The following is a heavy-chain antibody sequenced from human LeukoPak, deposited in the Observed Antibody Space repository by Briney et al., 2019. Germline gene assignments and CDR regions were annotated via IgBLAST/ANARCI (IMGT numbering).Heavy chain of an antibody. Sequence: PSETLSLTCTVSGGSITSYYWSWIRQPPGKGLEWIGYIYYSGSTNYNPSLKSRVTISVDTSKNQFSLKLSSVPAADTAVYFCARQGGFASSAGVWGKGTTVTVPS. CDR3: ARQGGFASSAGV. CDR2: IYYSGST. CDR1: GGSITSYY. D-gene: IGHD2-2*01. J-gene: IGHJ6*04. V-gene: IGHV4-59*08.